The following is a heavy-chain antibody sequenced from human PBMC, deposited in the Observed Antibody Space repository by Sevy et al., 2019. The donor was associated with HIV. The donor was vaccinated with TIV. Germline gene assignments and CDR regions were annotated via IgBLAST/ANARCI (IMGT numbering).Heavy chain of an antibody. CDR2: ISSSSSTI. CDR3: AREEIDRNYFDY. Sequence: GGSLRLSCAASGFTFSSYSMNWVRQAPGKGLEWVSYISSSSSTIYYADSVKGRFTISRDNAKNSLYLQMNSLRDEDTVVYYFAREEIDRNYFDYWGQGTLVTVSS. J-gene: IGHJ4*02. V-gene: IGHV3-48*02. CDR1: GFTFSSYS. D-gene: IGHD3-22*01.